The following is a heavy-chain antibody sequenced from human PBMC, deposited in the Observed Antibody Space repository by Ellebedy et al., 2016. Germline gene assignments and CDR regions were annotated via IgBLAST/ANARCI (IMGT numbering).Heavy chain of an antibody. D-gene: IGHD6-6*01. CDR2: INGDGSST. Sequence: GGSLRLXXAASGFTFSSYWMHWVRQAPGKGLVWVSRINGDGSSTTYADSVKGRFTISRDNAKNTLYLQMNSLRGEDTAVYYCARGVSSSIDYWGQGTLVTVSS. J-gene: IGHJ4*02. CDR3: ARGVSSSIDY. V-gene: IGHV3-74*01. CDR1: GFTFSSYW.